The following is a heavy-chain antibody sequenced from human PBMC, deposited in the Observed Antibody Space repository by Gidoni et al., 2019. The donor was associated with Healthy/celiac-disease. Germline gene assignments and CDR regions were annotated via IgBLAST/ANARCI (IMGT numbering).Heavy chain of an antibody. CDR1: GFTFSSYA. J-gene: IGHJ4*02. CDR3: ARVIAVAGTHFDY. D-gene: IGHD6-19*01. Sequence: QVQLVESGGGVVQPGRSLRLSCAASGFTFSSYAMHWVRQAPGKGLEWVAVISSDGSNKYYADSVKGRFTISRDNSKNTLYLQMSSLRAEDTAVYNCARVIAVAGTHFDYWGQGTLVTVSS. V-gene: IGHV3-30-3*01. CDR2: ISSDGSNK.